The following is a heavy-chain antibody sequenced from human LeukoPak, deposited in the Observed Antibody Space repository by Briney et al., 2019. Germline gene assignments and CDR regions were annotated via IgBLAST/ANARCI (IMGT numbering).Heavy chain of an antibody. CDR1: GGSISSGDYY. J-gene: IGHJ3*02. CDR3: ARGGWGGSSSEDDAFDI. D-gene: IGHD6-6*01. V-gene: IGHV4-30-4*02. CDR2: IYYSGST. Sequence: PSETLSLTCTVSGGSISSGDYYWSWIRQPPGKGLEWIGYIYYSGSTYYNPSLKSRVTISVDTSKNQFSLKLSSVTAADTAVYYCARGGWGGSSSEDDAFDIWGQGTMVTVSS.